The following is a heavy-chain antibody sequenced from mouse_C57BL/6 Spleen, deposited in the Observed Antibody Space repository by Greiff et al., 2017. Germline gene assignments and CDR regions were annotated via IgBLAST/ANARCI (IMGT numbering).Heavy chain of an antibody. J-gene: IGHJ4*01. V-gene: IGHV1-63*01. CDR3: ARVITTVVATDYAMDY. Sequence: QVQLQQSGAELVRPGTSVKMSCKASGYTFTNYWIGWAKQRPGHGLEWIGDIYPGGGYTNYNEKFKGKATLTADKSSSTAYMQFSSLTSEDSAIYYCARVITTVVATDYAMDYWGQGTSVTVS. CDR2: IYPGGGYT. CDR1: GYTFTNYW. D-gene: IGHD1-1*01.